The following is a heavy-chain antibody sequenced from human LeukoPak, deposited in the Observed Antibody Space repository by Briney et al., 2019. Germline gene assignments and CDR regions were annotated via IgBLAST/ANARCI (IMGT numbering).Heavy chain of an antibody. V-gene: IGHV1-18*01. D-gene: IGHD2-15*01. J-gene: IGHJ3*02. CDR2: ISAYNGNT. CDR1: GYTFTSYG. Sequence: ASVKVSCKASGYTFTSYGISWVRQAPGQGLEWMGWISAYNGNTNYAQKLQGRVTMTTDTSTSTAYMGLRSLRSDDTAVYYCASCVAATIDAFDIWGQGTMVTVSS. CDR3: ASCVAATIDAFDI.